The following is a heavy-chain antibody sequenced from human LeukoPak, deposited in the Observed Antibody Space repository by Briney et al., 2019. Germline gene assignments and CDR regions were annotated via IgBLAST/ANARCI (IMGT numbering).Heavy chain of an antibody. D-gene: IGHD2-15*01. Sequence: SETLSLTCTVSGGSLGSYYWSWIRQPPGKGLEWIGHIYYSGSTNYNPSLKSRVTISVDTSKNQFCLKLRAVTAADTAVYYCASGDCSGGSCYSAFDYWGKGTLVTVSS. CDR1: GGSLGSYY. J-gene: IGHJ4*02. CDR3: ASGDCSGGSCYSAFDY. V-gene: IGHV4-59*01. CDR2: IYYSGST.